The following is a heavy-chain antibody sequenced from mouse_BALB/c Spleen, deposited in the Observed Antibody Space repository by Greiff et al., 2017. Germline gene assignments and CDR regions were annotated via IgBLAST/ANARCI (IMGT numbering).Heavy chain of an antibody. CDR1: GFNIKDTY. CDR3: ADDYDENFDY. J-gene: IGHJ2*01. Sequence: QLQESGAELVKPGASVKLSCTASGFNIKDTYMHWVKQRPEQGLEWIGRIDPANGNTKYDPKFQGKATITADTSSNTAYLQLSSLTSEDTAVYYCADDYDENFDYWGQGTTLTVSS. CDR2: IDPANGNT. D-gene: IGHD2-4*01. V-gene: IGHV14-3*02.